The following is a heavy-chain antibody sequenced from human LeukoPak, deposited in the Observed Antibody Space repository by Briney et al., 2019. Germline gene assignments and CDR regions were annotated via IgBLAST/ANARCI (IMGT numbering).Heavy chain of an antibody. J-gene: IGHJ4*02. Sequence: SETLSLTCTVSGGSISSYYWSWIRQPPGKGLEWIGYIYYSGSTNYNPSLKSRVTISVDTSKNQFSLKLSSVTAADTAVYYCARAGYSYGQGDYWGQGTLVTVSS. D-gene: IGHD5-18*01. V-gene: IGHV4-59*12. CDR3: ARAGYSYGQGDY. CDR1: GGSISSYY. CDR2: IYYSGST.